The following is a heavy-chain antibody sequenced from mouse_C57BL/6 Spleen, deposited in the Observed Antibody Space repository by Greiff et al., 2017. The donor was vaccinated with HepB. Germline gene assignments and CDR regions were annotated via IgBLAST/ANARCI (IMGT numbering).Heavy chain of an antibody. D-gene: IGHD2-5*01. CDR3: TTPYYSNWFAY. Sequence: VQLQQSGPELVKPGASVKLSCKASGYTFTSYDINWVKQRPGQGLEWIGWIYPRDGSTKYNEKFKGKATLTVDTSSSTAYMELHSLTSEDSAVYFCTTPYYSNWFAYWGQGTLVTVSA. CDR2: IYPRDGST. J-gene: IGHJ3*01. V-gene: IGHV1-85*01. CDR1: GYTFTSYD.